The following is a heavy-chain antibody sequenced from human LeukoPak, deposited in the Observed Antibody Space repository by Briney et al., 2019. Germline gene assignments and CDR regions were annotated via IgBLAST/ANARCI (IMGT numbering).Heavy chain of an antibody. Sequence: GESLKISCKGSGYRFSSYWIGWVRQMPGKGLEWMGIIYPGDSDTKYSPSFQGQVTISADKSITTAYLQWSSLKASDTAIYYCARLIGGPARPGFDYWGQGTLVTVSS. V-gene: IGHV5-51*01. CDR2: IYPGDSDT. CDR3: ARLIGGPARPGFDY. CDR1: GYRFSSYW. J-gene: IGHJ4*02. D-gene: IGHD6-6*01.